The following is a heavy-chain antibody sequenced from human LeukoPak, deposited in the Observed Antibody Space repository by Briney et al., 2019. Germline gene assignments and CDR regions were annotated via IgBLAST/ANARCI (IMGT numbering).Heavy chain of an antibody. CDR3: ARDSSGWYLGSFDY. Sequence: GGSLRLSCAASGFTFSSYEMNWVRQAPGRGLEWVSYISSSGATRYYADSVKGQLTISRDNAKNSLYLQMNSLRAEDTAAYYCARDSSGWYLGSFDYWGQGTLVTVSS. CDR1: GFTFSSYE. V-gene: IGHV3-48*03. J-gene: IGHJ4*02. CDR2: ISSSGATR. D-gene: IGHD6-19*01.